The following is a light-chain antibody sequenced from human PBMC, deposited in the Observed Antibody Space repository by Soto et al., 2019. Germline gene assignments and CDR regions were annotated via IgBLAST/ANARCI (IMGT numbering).Light chain of an antibody. V-gene: IGLV2-23*03. Sequence: QSVLTQPASVSGSPGQSITISCTGTSSDVGSYNLVSWYQQHPGKAPKLMIYEGSKRPSGVSNRFSGSKSGNTASLTISGLQAEDEADYYCCSYAGSSTFRHVVFGGGTKVTVL. CDR1: SSDVGSYNL. J-gene: IGLJ2*01. CDR3: CSYAGSSTFRHVV. CDR2: EGS.